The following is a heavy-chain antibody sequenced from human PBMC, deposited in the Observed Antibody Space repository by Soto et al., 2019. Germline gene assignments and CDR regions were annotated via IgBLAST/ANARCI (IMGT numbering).Heavy chain of an antibody. CDR2: IVVGSGNT. J-gene: IGHJ6*02. CDR1: GFTFTSSA. CDR3: AAGRESSSSRYYYGMDV. V-gene: IGHV1-58*01. Sequence: EASVKVSCKASGFTFTSSAVQWVRQASGQRLEWIGWIVVGSGNTNYAQKFQERVTITRDMSTSTAYMELSSLRSEDTAVYYCAAGRESSSSRYYYGMDVWGQGTTVTVSS. D-gene: IGHD6-6*01.